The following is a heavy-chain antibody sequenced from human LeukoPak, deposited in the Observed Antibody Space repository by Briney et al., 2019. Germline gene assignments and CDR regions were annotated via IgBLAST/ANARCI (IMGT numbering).Heavy chain of an antibody. CDR3: ARVGTPFGEDPNWGVFDP. CDR1: GGSISSSSYY. CDR2: IYYSGST. V-gene: IGHV4-39*07. D-gene: IGHD3-10*01. Sequence: PSETLSLTCTVSGGSISSSSYYWGWIRQPPGKGLEWIGSIYYSGSTYYNPSLKSRVTISVDTSKNQFSLKLSSVTAADTAVYYCARVGTPFGEDPNWGVFDPWGQGTLVTVSS. J-gene: IGHJ5*02.